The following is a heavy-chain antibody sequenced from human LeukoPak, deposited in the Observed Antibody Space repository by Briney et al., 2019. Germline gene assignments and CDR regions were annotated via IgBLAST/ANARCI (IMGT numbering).Heavy chain of an antibody. CDR1: GGSLSSSSYY. V-gene: IGHV4-39*07. J-gene: IGHJ3*02. Sequence: SETLSLTCTVSGGSLSSSSYYWGWIRQPPGKGREWMGSIYYSGSTYYNPSLKSRVTISVDTSKNQFSLKLTSVTAADTAVYYCARVGRICSSTSCYSGAFDIWGQGTMVTVSS. CDR2: IYYSGST. CDR3: ARVGRICSSTSCYSGAFDI. D-gene: IGHD2-2*02.